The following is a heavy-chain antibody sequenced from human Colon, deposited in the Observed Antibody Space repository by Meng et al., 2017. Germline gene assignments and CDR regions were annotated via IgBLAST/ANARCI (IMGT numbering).Heavy chain of an antibody. CDR2: VYNSGNNA. CDR1: GGSIGMYY. J-gene: IGHJ5*02. V-gene: IGHV4-59*01. D-gene: IGHD2-8*01. Sequence: ESFPGPVKPSDALSIIFSPSGGSIGMYYWSWILQPPGGGLELIGHVYNSGNNAKYNSSLESRVTISVDTSKNQFSLKLSSVTAADTAVYYCAIGYMYFDFDPWGREPWSPSPQ. CDR3: AIGYMYFDFDP.